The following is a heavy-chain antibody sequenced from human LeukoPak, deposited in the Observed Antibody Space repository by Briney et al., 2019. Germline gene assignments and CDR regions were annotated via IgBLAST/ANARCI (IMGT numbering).Heavy chain of an antibody. D-gene: IGHD6-13*01. J-gene: IGHJ6*03. CDR2: INTNTGNP. Sequence: GASVKLSCTASGATFTSYAISWVRQAPGQGLEWMGWINTNTGNPTYAQGFTARIGFSSDPSVSTAYLQISSLKAEDTAVYYCARKPSSSWSYYYYYYMDVGGKGTAVTVS. CDR1: GATFTSYA. CDR3: ARKPSSSWSYYYYYYMDV. V-gene: IGHV7-4-1*02.